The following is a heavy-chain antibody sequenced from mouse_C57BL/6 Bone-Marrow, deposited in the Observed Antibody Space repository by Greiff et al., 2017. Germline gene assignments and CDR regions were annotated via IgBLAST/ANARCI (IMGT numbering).Heavy chain of an antibody. CDR3: ARGTGLPPWFAY. Sequence: VQLQQSGAELARPGASVKLSCKASGYTFTSYGISWVKQRTGQGLEWIGEIYPRSGNTYYNEKFKGKATLTADKSSSKAYMELRSLTSEDSAVYFCARGTGLPPWFAYWGQGTLVTVSA. CDR1: GYTFTSYG. CDR2: IYPRSGNT. D-gene: IGHD2-4*01. J-gene: IGHJ3*01. V-gene: IGHV1-81*01.